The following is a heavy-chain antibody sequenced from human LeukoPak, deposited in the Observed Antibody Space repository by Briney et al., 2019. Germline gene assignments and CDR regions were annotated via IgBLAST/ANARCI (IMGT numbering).Heavy chain of an antibody. J-gene: IGHJ4*02. CDR2: IYYSGST. V-gene: IGHV4-59*12. CDR1: GGSISSYY. CDR3: ARSAYARYFDY. Sequence: PSETLSLTCTVSGGSISSYYWSWIRQPPGKGLEWIGYIYYSGSTNYNPSLKSRVTISVDTSKNQFSLKLSSVTAADTAVYYCARSAYARYFDYWGQGTLVTVSS. D-gene: IGHD4-17*01.